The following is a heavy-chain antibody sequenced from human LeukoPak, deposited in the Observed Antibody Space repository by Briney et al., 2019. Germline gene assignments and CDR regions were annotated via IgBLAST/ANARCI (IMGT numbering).Heavy chain of an antibody. J-gene: IGHJ4*02. CDR3: ARGHTAVTRHFDF. Sequence: PGGSLRLSCEASGFTFTTYSMTWDRQAPGKGLEWVSIISSGSSAIFSADALKGRFTISRDDAKNLLYLDMNSLRAEDTAVYYCARGHTAVTRHFDFWGQGTLVTVSS. CDR1: GFTFTTYS. V-gene: IGHV3-21*01. CDR2: ISSGSSAI. D-gene: IGHD4-17*01.